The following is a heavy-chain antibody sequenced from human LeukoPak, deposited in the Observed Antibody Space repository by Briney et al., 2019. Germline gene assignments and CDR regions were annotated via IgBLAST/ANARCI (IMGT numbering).Heavy chain of an antibody. CDR3: ARGVTMIGRLRFDP. Sequence: PSETLSLTCTVSGYSISSGYYWGWIRQPPGKRLEWNGNFYHTGTTYYNPSLKSRVTISLDTSRNQFSLKLGSVTAADTAVYYCARGVTMIGRLRFDPWGQGTLVTVSS. CDR1: GYSISSGYY. V-gene: IGHV4-38-2*02. CDR2: FYHTGTT. J-gene: IGHJ5*02. D-gene: IGHD3-22*01.